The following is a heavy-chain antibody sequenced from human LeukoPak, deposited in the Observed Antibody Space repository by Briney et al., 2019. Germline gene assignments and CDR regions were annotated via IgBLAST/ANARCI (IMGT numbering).Heavy chain of an antibody. V-gene: IGHV3-48*01. D-gene: IGHD4-17*01. CDR1: GFTFSSYS. J-gene: IGHJ4*02. CDR3: ARDDYGETLDY. CDR2: ISSSSTI. Sequence: TGGSLRLSCAASGFTFSSYSMNWVRQAPGKGLEWVSYISSSSTIYYADSVKGRFTISRDNAKNSLYLQMNSLRAEDTAVYYCARDDYGETLDYWGQGTLVTVS.